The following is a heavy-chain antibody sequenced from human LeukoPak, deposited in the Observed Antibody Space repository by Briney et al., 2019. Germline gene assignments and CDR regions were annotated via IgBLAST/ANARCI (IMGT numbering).Heavy chain of an antibody. D-gene: IGHD3-22*01. J-gene: IGHJ4*02. CDR3: ARENVRYYDSSGIDY. CDR1: GGSISSYY. V-gene: IGHV4-4*07. CDR2: IYTSGST. Sequence: KTSETLSLTCTVSGGSISSYYWSWIRQPAGKGLEWIGRIYTSGSTNYNPSLKSRVTMSVDTSKNQFSLKLSSVTAADTAVYYCARENVRYYDSSGIDYWGQGTLITVSS.